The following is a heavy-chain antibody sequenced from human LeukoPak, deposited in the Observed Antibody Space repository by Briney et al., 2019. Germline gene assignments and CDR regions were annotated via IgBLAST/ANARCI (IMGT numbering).Heavy chain of an antibody. D-gene: IGHD3-3*01. CDR2: IRYDGSNK. Sequence: PGGSLRLSCAASGFTFSSHGMHWVRQAPGKGLEWVAFIRYDGSNKYYADSVKGRFTISRDNSRNTLYLQMNSLRAEDTAVYYCAPTRDMGGVYYFDYWGQGTLVTVSS. CDR1: GFTFSSHG. J-gene: IGHJ4*02. V-gene: IGHV3-30*02. CDR3: APTRDMGGVYYFDY.